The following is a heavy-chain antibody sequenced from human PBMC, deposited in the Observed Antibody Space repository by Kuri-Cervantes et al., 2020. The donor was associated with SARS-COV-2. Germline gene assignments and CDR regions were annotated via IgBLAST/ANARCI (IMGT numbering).Heavy chain of an antibody. CDR2: IHYSGST. V-gene: IGHV4-30-4*01. CDR1: GDSLSSDDYY. Sequence: SETLSLTCTVSGDSLSSDDYYWAWIRQSPGKGLEWIAYIHYSGSTNYNPSLKSRVSRSVATSKNQFSLKMTSVTAADSAVYYCARFPSSSWYHFDYWGQGTLVTVSS. CDR3: ARFPSSSWYHFDY. D-gene: IGHD6-13*01. J-gene: IGHJ4*02.